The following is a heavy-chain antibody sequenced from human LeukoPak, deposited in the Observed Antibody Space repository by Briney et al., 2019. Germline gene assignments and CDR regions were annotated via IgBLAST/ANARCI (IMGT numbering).Heavy chain of an antibody. CDR1: GFTVSSNY. D-gene: IGHD4-17*01. V-gene: IGHV3-53*01. J-gene: IGHJ4*02. CDR3: ARSGGGDYEYYFDY. Sequence: GGSLRLSCAASGFTVSSNYMSWVRQAPGKGLEWVSVIYSGGSTYYADSVKGRFTISRDNSKNTLYLQMNSLRAEDTAVYYCARSGGGDYEYYFDYWGPGTLVTVSS. CDR2: IYSGGST.